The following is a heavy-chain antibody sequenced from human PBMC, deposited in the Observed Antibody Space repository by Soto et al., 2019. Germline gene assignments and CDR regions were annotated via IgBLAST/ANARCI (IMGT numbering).Heavy chain of an antibody. J-gene: IGHJ5*02. V-gene: IGHV1-69*01. CDR1: GGTLSRCA. CDR3: ARAIVGPTTTGWLDP. CDR2: IIPIFGTA. D-gene: IGHD1-26*01. Sequence: QVQLVQSGAEVKKPGSSVKVSCKASGGTLSRCAISWVRQAPGQGLEWMGGIIPIFGTANYAQKFQGRVTITADESTSTAYMELSSLRFEDTAVYYCARAIVGPTTTGWLDPWGQGTLVTVSS.